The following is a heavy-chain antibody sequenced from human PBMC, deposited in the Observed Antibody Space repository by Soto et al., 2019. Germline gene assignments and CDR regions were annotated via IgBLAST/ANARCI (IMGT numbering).Heavy chain of an antibody. CDR2: INTNGVNT. J-gene: IGHJ4*02. Sequence: EVQLVESGGGLVQPGGSLRLSCAASGCTLSGYSMFWVRQAPGKGLEYVSAINTNGVNTFYAKSVKGRFTISRDNSKNTMYPQMGSLRAEDMAVYYCARGRVEDSSGWATYFDYWGQGTLVTVSS. D-gene: IGHD6-19*01. V-gene: IGHV3-64*01. CDR3: ARGRVEDSSGWATYFDY. CDR1: GCTLSGYS.